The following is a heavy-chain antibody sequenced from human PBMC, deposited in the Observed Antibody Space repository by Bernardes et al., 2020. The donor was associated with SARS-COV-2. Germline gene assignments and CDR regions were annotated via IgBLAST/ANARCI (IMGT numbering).Heavy chain of an antibody. J-gene: IGHJ4*02. CDR2: ISASGDRT. D-gene: IGHD6-19*01. CDR3: TKDRFQWPGGFDY. CDR1: GFTFSNYG. Sequence: GGSLRLSCAASGFTFSNYGMSWVRQAPGKGLEWVAAISASGDRTNYADSVKGRFTISRDRSNNTLYLQMNSLRADDTALYYCTKDRFQWPGGFDYWGQGTLVTVSS. V-gene: IGHV3-23*01.